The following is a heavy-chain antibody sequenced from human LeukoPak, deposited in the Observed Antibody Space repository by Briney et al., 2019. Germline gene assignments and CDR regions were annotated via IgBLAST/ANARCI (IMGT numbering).Heavy chain of an antibody. V-gene: IGHV4-34*01. J-gene: IGHJ4*02. CDR3: TGKYYYDSSGYYYADY. Sequence: SETLSLTCAVYGGSFSGYYWSWIRQPPGKGLEWIGEINHSGSTNYNPSLKSRVTISLDTSKNQFSLKLSSVTAADTAVYYCTGKYYYDSSGYYYADYWGQGTLVTVSS. D-gene: IGHD3-22*01. CDR2: INHSGST. CDR1: GGSFSGYY.